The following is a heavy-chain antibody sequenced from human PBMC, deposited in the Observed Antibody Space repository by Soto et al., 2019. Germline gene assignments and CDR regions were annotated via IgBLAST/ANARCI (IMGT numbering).Heavy chain of an antibody. D-gene: IGHD3-16*01. Sequence: QVQLVQSGAEVKKPGSSVKVSCKASEATFSSYAINWVRQAPGQGLDWMGGIIPIFATADYAQKFQGRVTITADESTSTAYMELSSLRSEDTAVYYCAQCLLGVNYYYGMDVWGQGTTVTVSS. V-gene: IGHV1-69*12. CDR2: IIPIFATA. CDR3: AQCLLGVNYYYGMDV. CDR1: EATFSSYA. J-gene: IGHJ6*02.